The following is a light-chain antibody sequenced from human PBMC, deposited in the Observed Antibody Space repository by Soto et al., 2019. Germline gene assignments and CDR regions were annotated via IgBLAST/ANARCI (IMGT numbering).Light chain of an antibody. J-gene: IGKJ1*01. V-gene: IGKV1-5*01. CDR3: QQYNSYPWT. CDR1: QNIYGW. Sequence: DIQMTQSPSTLSASVGDRVTITCRATQNIYGWLAWYQQKSGKVPKLLIYDASSLQSGVPSRFSGSRSGTEFTITISSLQPDDFATYYCQQYNSYPWTFGQGTKVDIK. CDR2: DAS.